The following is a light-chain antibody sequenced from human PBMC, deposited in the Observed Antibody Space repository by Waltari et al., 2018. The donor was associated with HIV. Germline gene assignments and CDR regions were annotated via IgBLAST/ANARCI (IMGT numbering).Light chain of an antibody. V-gene: IGKV4-1*01. Sequence: DVVMTQSPDSLTVSVGERATLNCKSSQSLLYGSNNKNSLAWYQQRPGHRPKLLIYWASTRQSGVPGRFSGSGSGTDFSLTISSLQAEDVAVYYCQQYYLVPYTFGQGTKLEIK. J-gene: IGKJ2*01. CDR1: QSLLYGSNNKNS. CDR2: WAS. CDR3: QQYYLVPYT.